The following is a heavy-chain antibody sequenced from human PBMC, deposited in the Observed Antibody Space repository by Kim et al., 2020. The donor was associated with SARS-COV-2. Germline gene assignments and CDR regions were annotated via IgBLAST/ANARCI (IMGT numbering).Heavy chain of an antibody. Sequence: IHYAGSVKDRFTISRDNAENSLYLQMNSLRDEDTAVYYCVRDSNWSFDYWGQGTLVTVSS. J-gene: IGHJ4*02. V-gene: IGHV3-48*02. CDR3: VRDSNWSFDY. CDR2: I. D-gene: IGHD6-13*01.